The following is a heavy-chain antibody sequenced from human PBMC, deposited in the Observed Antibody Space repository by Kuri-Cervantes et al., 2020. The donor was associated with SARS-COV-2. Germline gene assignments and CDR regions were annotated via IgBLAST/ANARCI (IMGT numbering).Heavy chain of an antibody. CDR2: ISAGGGRT. J-gene: IGHJ5*02. D-gene: IGHD2-15*01. Sequence: LSLTCEASGFILGSYGMTWVRQAPGKGLQWVSSISAGGGRTDYADSVKGRFTISRDNSKKMVFLQMDKPRDEDAALYYCARVVAAAGRLWFDPWGQGTPVTVSS. CDR3: ARVVAAAGRLWFDP. CDR1: GFILGSYG. V-gene: IGHV3-23*01.